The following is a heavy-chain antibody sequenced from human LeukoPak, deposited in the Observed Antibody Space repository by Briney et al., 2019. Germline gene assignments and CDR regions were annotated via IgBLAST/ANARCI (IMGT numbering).Heavy chain of an antibody. Sequence: ASVKVSCKASGYTFTAYYMHWVRQAPGQGLEWMGWINPNTAVINYAPKFQGRGTMTRATSISTAYMELSSLTSDDTAAYYCARDDSFQFDSWGQGTLVTVSS. V-gene: IGHV1-2*02. CDR3: ARDDSFQFDS. D-gene: IGHD5-18*01. CDR1: GYTFTAYY. CDR2: INPNTAVI. J-gene: IGHJ4*02.